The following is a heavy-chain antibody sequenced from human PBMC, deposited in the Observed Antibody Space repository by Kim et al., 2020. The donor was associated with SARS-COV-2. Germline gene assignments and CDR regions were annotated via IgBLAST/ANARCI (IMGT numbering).Heavy chain of an antibody. V-gene: IGHV3-30*18. CDR3: AKDHRYYDFWNGYLNPAYYSYYYMDV. CDR2: ISYDGSNK. J-gene: IGHJ6*03. CDR1: GFTFSSYG. D-gene: IGHD3-3*01. Sequence: GGSLRLSCAASGFTFSSYGMHWVRQAPGKGLEWVAVISYDGSNKYYADSVKGRFTISRDNSKNTLYLQMNSLRAEDTAVYYCAKDHRYYDFWNGYLNPAYYSYYYMDVWGKGTTVTVSS.